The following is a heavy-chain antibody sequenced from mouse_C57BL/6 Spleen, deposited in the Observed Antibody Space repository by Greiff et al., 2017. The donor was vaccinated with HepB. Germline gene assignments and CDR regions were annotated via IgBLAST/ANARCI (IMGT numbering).Heavy chain of an antibody. CDR2: INPNNGGT. CDR3: ARGYDYDSYFDY. CDR1: GYTFTDYY. J-gene: IGHJ2*01. D-gene: IGHD2-4*01. V-gene: IGHV1-26*01. Sequence: EVQLQQSGPELVKPGASVKISCKASGYTFTDYYMNWVKQSHGKSLEWIGDINPNNGGTSYNQKFKGKATLTVDKSSSTAYMELRSLTSEDSAVYYCARGYDYDSYFDYWGQGTTLTVSS.